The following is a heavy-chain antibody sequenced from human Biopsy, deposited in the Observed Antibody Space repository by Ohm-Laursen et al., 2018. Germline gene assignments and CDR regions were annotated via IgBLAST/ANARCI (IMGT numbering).Heavy chain of an antibody. Sequence: PSETLSLTWAVSGGSISNNNYYWGWIRQPPGKGLEWIGSIFYRGSTHYKPSLKSRLTISVDTSKNQFSLKLSSVTAADTAVYYCARMDCSGGSCHYYSYGMDVWGQGTTVTVSS. CDR3: ARMDCSGGSCHYYSYGMDV. D-gene: IGHD2-15*01. V-gene: IGHV4-39*07. J-gene: IGHJ6*02. CDR1: GGSISNNNYY. CDR2: IFYRGST.